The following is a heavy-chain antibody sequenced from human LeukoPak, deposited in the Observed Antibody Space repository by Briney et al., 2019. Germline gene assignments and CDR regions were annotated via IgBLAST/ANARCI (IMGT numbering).Heavy chain of an antibody. CDR3: ARRRVLLWFGEFTGSVSWFDP. CDR1: GYSISSGYY. J-gene: IGHJ5*02. CDR2: IYHSGST. V-gene: IGHV4-38-2*02. D-gene: IGHD3-10*01. Sequence: PSETLSLTCTVSGYSISSGYYWGWIRQPPGKGLEWIGSIYHSGSTYYNPSLKSRVTISVDTSKNQFSLKLSSVTAADTAVYYCARRRVLLWFGEFTGSVSWFDPWGQGTLVTVSS.